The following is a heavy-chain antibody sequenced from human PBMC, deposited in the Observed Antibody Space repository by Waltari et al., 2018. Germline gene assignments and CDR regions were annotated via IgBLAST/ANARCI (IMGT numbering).Heavy chain of an antibody. V-gene: IGHV1-8*01. CDR2: MNPTSGTT. Sequence: QVQLVQSGAEVKKPGASVKVSCKASGYTFTSYDINWVRQATGQGLEWMGWMNPTSGTTGDEKKFQGRATMTMNTPTSTAYMELGSLRSEDTAVYYCARGLRGYSYGYGIDPMGYWGQGTLVTVSS. CDR1: GYTFTSYD. J-gene: IGHJ4*02. D-gene: IGHD5-18*01. CDR3: ARGLRGYSYGYGIDPMGY.